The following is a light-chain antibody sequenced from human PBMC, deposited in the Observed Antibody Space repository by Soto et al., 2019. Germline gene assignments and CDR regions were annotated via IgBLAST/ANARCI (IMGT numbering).Light chain of an antibody. J-gene: IGLJ2*01. Sequence: SYELTQPPSVSVAPGQTAKITCGGADIGSQSLHWYQQKPGQAPVLVVYDGSDRPSGIPERFSGSNYANTATLTISRVEAGDEADYYCQLWDSISDQVVFGGGTKLTVL. CDR3: QLWDSISDQVV. V-gene: IGLV3-21*02. CDR2: DGS. CDR1: DIGSQS.